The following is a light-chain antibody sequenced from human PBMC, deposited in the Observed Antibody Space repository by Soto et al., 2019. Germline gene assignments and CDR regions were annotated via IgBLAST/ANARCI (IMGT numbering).Light chain of an antibody. V-gene: IGKV1-12*01. J-gene: IGKJ4*01. CDR1: QGISSW. Sequence: EMKIAVSPSTVAACVGGRVTINCGASQGISSWLAWYQQKPGKAPKLLIYAASSLQSGVPSRFSGSGSGTDSTLPLSSLPHEAFATYYCQQDNSCPLTHGGGTKV. CDR2: AAS. CDR3: QQDNSCPLT.